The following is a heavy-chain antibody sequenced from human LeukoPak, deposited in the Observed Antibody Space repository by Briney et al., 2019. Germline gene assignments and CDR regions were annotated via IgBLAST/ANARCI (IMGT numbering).Heavy chain of an antibody. CDR1: GFTFTSYS. Sequence: RGSLRVSCAASGFTFTSYSMNWVCQAPGEGLEWVSSISSSSSYKYYADEVKGRFTISRDNTKISLYLQMNSLRVEDTAVYYCAKAGAVVVVASKFFDYWGQGTLVTVSS. CDR3: AKAGAVVVVASKFFDY. D-gene: IGHD2-15*01. V-gene: IGHV3-21*01. CDR2: ISSSSSYK. J-gene: IGHJ4*02.